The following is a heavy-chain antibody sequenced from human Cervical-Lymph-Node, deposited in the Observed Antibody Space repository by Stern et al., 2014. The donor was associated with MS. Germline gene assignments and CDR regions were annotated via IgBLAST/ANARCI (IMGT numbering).Heavy chain of an antibody. Sequence: VQLVESGGGVVQPGRSLRLAWATSGFTFSYYGMALVRQAPGKGLAGGALLWYEENKTYYTDSVKGRFTISRDTSKNTLYLQMDNLGAEDTAVYYCARDSRDYLNYYGLDVWGQGTTVTVS. D-gene: IGHD4-17*01. CDR2: LWYEENKT. CDR1: GFTFSYYG. J-gene: IGHJ6*02. V-gene: IGHV3-33*01. CDR3: ARDSRDYLNYYGLDV.